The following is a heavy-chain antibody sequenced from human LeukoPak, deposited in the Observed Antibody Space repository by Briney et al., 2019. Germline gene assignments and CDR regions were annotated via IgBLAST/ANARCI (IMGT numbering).Heavy chain of an antibody. CDR3: ARSSGGYSSSEDY. CDR2: INPNSGGT. CDR1: GYTFTGYY. D-gene: IGHD6-13*01. V-gene: IGHV1-2*02. Sequence: GASVKVSCKASGYTFTGYYMHWVRQAPGQELEWMGWINPNSGGTNYAQKFQGRVTMTRDTSISTAYMELSRLRSDDTAVYYCARSSGGYSSSEDYWGQGNLVTVSS. J-gene: IGHJ4*02.